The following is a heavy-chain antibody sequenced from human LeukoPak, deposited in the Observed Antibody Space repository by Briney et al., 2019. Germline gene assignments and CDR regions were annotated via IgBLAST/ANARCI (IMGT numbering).Heavy chain of an antibody. J-gene: IGHJ6*03. V-gene: IGHV1-8*01. CDR1: GYTFTSFD. CDR3: ARPTSRPSNYYHMDV. CDR2: MNPINGHT. Sequence: GASVKFSCKASGYTFTSFDINWVRQAPGQGLECMGWMNPINGHTGYAQKFQGRVTMTGDTATSTAYMELSSLTYEDTAVYYCARPTSRPSNYYHMDVWGKGTTVTVSS. D-gene: IGHD6-13*01.